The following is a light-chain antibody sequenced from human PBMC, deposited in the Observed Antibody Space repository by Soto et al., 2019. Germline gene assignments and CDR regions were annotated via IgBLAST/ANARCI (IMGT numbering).Light chain of an antibody. CDR3: QKYDSDPRT. CDR1: QGISTF. Sequence: DIQMTQSPSSLSASVGDSVTITFRASQGISTFLAWYQQKPGKVPKLLIYGSSTLQSGVPSRFSGSGSGTDFTLTISSLQPEDVATYYCQKYDSDPRTFGQGTKVDI. J-gene: IGKJ1*01. V-gene: IGKV1-27*01. CDR2: GSS.